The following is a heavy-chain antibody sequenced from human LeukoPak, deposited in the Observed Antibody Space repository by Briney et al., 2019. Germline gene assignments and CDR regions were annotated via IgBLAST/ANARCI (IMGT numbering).Heavy chain of an antibody. CDR1: GFTLSNYD. V-gene: IGHV3-21*01. Sequence: GGSLRLSCAASGFTLSNYDMNWVRQAPGKGLEWVSSISTSSRYIYYKDSVRGRFTISRDDAKNSLYLEMNSMRAEDTAVYYCARADCSSSTCYLRRSWFDPWGQGTLVTVSS. CDR3: ARADCSSSTCYLRRSWFDP. J-gene: IGHJ5*02. D-gene: IGHD2-2*01. CDR2: ISTSSRYI.